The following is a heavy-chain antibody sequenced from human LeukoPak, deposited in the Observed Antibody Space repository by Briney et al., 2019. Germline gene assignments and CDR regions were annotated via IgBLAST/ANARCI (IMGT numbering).Heavy chain of an antibody. V-gene: IGHV4-59*01. Sequence: PSETLSPTCTVSGGSISSYYWSWIRQPPGKGLEWIGYIYYSGSTNYNPSLKSRVTISVDTSKNQFSLKLNSVTAADTAVYYCARYRNIVGATFRFFDLWGRGTLVTVSS. CDR2: IYYSGST. CDR1: GGSISSYY. CDR3: ARYRNIVGATFRFFDL. D-gene: IGHD1-26*01. J-gene: IGHJ2*01.